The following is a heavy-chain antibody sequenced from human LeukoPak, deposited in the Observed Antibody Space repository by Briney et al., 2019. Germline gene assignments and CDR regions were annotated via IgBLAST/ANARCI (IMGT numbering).Heavy chain of an antibody. J-gene: IGHJ4*02. CDR1: GFTFSSYA. CDR3: AKDIYYYDSSGYPYYFDY. Sequence: GGSLRLSCAASGFTFSSYAMGWVRQAPGKGLEWVSAISGSGGSTYYADSVKGRFTISRDNSKNTLYLQMNSLRAEDTAVYYCAKDIYYYDSSGYPYYFDYWGQGTLVTVSS. V-gene: IGHV3-23*01. CDR2: ISGSGGST. D-gene: IGHD3-22*01.